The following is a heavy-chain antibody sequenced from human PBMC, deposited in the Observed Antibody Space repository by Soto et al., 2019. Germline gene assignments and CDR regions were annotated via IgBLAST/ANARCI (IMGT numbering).Heavy chain of an antibody. CDR3: ASYSLGYCSGGRCYSGGMDV. CDR2: MNPNSGNT. CDR1: GYTFTSYD. Sequence: XSVKGSCHASGYTFTSYDINWGRQATGQGLEWMGWMNPNSGNTGYAQKFQGRVTMTRNTSISTAYMELSSLRSEDTAVYYCASYSLGYCSGGRCYSGGMDVWGQGTTVTVSS. V-gene: IGHV1-8*01. D-gene: IGHD2-15*01. J-gene: IGHJ6*02.